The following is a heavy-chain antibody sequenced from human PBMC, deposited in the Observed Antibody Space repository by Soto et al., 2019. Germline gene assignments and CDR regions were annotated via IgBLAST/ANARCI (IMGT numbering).Heavy chain of an antibody. Sequence: QVQLVQSGAEVKKPGASVKVSCKASGYTFTSYGISWVRQAPGQGLEWMGWISAYNGNTNYAQKLQGRVTMTTDTSTSTAYMGLRSLRSDDTAVYYCAGEGITGTTYYYYYYGMDVWGQGTTVTVSS. CDR3: AGEGITGTTYYYYYYGMDV. D-gene: IGHD1-7*01. V-gene: IGHV1-18*01. J-gene: IGHJ6*02. CDR1: GYTFTSYG. CDR2: ISAYNGNT.